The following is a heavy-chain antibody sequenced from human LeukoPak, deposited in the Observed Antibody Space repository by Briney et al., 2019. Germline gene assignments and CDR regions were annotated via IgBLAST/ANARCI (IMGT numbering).Heavy chain of an antibody. Sequence: GGSLRLSCAASGFTFSSYGMHWVRQAPGKGLEWVAVISYDGSNKYYADSVKGRFTISRDNSKNTLYLQMNSLRAEDTAVYYCARVGSGSYYWNYYCYMDVWGKGTTVTVSS. CDR1: GFTFSSYG. CDR3: ARVGSGSYYWNYYCYMDV. CDR2: ISYDGSNK. V-gene: IGHV3-30*03. J-gene: IGHJ6*03. D-gene: IGHD1-26*01.